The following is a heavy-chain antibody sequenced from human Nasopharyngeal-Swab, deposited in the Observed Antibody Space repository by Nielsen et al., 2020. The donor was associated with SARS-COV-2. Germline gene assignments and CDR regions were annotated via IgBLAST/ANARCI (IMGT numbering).Heavy chain of an antibody. CDR3: VRQTGYHFDS. Sequence: GESLKISCAASGFTFSGSAMHWVRQASGKGLEWAGRIRSKAHNYAAVYAASVEGRFTISRDDSKKTAFLQMDSLKSEDTAVYFCVRQTGYHFDSWGQGTLVTVSS. CDR1: GFTFSGSA. V-gene: IGHV3-73*01. CDR2: IRSKAHNYAA. D-gene: IGHD5-12*01. J-gene: IGHJ4*02.